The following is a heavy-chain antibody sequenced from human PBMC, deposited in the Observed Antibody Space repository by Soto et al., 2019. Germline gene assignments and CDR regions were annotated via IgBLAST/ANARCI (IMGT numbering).Heavy chain of an antibody. Sequence: PGGSLRLSCAASGFTFSRYWIHWVRQAPGKGLVWVSRIDRDGSRTTYADSVRGRFTISRDNAKNTLFLQMNGLTAEDTAVYYCARAAYYDSSGSYTGYFDYWGQGTLVTVSS. D-gene: IGHD3-22*01. CDR3: ARAAYYDSSGSYTGYFDY. CDR2: IDRDGSRT. J-gene: IGHJ4*02. V-gene: IGHV3-74*01. CDR1: GFTFSRYW.